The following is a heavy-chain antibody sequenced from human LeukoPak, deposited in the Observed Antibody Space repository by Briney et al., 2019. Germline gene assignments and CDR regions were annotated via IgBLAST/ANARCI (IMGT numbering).Heavy chain of an antibody. CDR1: GGSISSYY. CDR3: ARDDFCSGYRAFDT. Sequence: SETLSLTCTVSGGSISSYYWNWIRQSAGKGLEWIGRIYTSGSTNYNPSLKSRVTMSVDTSKNQFSLKVSSVTAADTAVYYCARDDFCSGYRAFDTWGQGTRVTVSS. V-gene: IGHV4-4*07. CDR2: IYTSGST. D-gene: IGHD3-3*01. J-gene: IGHJ3*02.